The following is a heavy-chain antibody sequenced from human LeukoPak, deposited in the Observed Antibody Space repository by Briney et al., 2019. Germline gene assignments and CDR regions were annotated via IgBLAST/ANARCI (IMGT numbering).Heavy chain of an antibody. Sequence: SETLSLTCAVSGDSISSGGYSWNWIRQPPGKGLEWIGYIYSSGTTSYYPSLKSRVTISVDTSKNQFSLKLSSVTAADTAVYYCARSHGSGSYYNLNDYWGQGTLVTVSS. CDR2: IYSSGTT. D-gene: IGHD3-10*01. V-gene: IGHV4-30-4*07. CDR1: GDSISSGGYS. CDR3: ARSHGSGSYYNLNDY. J-gene: IGHJ4*02.